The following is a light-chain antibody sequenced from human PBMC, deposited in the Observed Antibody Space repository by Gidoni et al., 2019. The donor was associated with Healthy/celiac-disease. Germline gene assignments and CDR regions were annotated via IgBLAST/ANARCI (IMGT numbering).Light chain of an antibody. CDR1: QSISSY. V-gene: IGKV1-39*01. CDR3: QQSYSTPT. CDR2: AAS. J-gene: IGKJ4*01. Sequence: DIQMTQSPSSLSASVGDRVTITCRASQSISSYLNWYQQKPGKAPKLLIYAASRLQSGVPSRFSGSGSGTDFTLNISSLQPEDFATYYCQQSYSTPTFGGGTKVEIK.